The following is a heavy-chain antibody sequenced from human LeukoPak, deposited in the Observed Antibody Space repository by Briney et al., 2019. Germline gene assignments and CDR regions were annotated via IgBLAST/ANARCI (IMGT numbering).Heavy chain of an antibody. D-gene: IGHD2/OR15-2a*01. CDR3: ATMGDYFHPDH. CDR1: GFTFSSYS. Sequence: GGSLRLSCAASGFTFSSYSMNWVRQAPGKGLEWVSSISSSSSYIYYADSVKGRFTISRDNAKNSLYLQMNSLRAEDTAVYYCATMGDYFHPDHWGQGTLVTVSS. J-gene: IGHJ5*02. CDR2: ISSSSSYI. V-gene: IGHV3-21*01.